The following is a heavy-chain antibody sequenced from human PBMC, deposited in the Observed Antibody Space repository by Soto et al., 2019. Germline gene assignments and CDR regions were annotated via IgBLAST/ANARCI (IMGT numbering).Heavy chain of an antibody. CDR1: GFTFSSYG. V-gene: IGHV3-33*01. CDR2: IWYDGSNK. CDR3: ARDRVVAATSHYYYGMDV. J-gene: IGHJ6*02. Sequence: GGALRLSCAASGFTFSSYGMHWVRQAPGKGLEWVAVIWYDGSNKYYADSVKGRFTISRDNSKNTLYLQMNSLRAEDTAVYYCARDRVVAATSHYYYGMDVWGQGTTVTVSS. D-gene: IGHD2-15*01.